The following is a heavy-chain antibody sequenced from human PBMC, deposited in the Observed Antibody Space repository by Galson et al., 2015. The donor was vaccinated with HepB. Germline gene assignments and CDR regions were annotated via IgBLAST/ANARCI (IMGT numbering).Heavy chain of an antibody. J-gene: IGHJ4*02. Sequence: SLRLSCAASGFTFTNYAMSWVRQAPGKGLEWVSSISGSGGSTNYADSVTGRFTISRDNSKNTLYLHMNSLRAEDTAVYYCAKDSTNSPGCYFEYWGQGTLVTVSS. CDR1: GFTFTNYA. V-gene: IGHV3-23*01. CDR3: AKDSTNSPGCYFEY. D-gene: IGHD1-1*01. CDR2: ISGSGGST.